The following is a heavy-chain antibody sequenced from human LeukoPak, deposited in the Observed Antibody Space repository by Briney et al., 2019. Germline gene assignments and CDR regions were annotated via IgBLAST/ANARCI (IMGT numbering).Heavy chain of an antibody. Sequence: GGSLRLSCGASGFTFSYYSMNWVRQAPGKGLEWVSSISSNSNNIYYADSVKGRFTISRDNAKNSLYLQMSSLRAEDTAVYYCAREWGYCSGGSCPTDHFDYWGQGTLVTVSS. J-gene: IGHJ4*02. CDR1: GFTFSYYS. V-gene: IGHV3-21*01. CDR3: AREWGYCSGGSCPTDHFDY. D-gene: IGHD2-15*01. CDR2: ISSNSNNI.